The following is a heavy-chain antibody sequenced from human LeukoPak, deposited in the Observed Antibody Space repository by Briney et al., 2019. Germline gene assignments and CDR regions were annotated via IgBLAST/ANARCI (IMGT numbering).Heavy chain of an antibody. CDR2: MNPNSGNA. J-gene: IGHJ4*02. D-gene: IGHD5-24*01. Sequence: ASVKVSCKASGYTFTSYGINWVRQATGQGLEWMGWMNPNSGNAGYAQKFQGRVTMTRNTSISTAYMELSRLRSDDTAVYYCARTWGVEMATISTIDYWGQGTLVTVSS. V-gene: IGHV1-8*02. CDR3: ARTWGVEMATISTIDY. CDR1: GYTFTSYG.